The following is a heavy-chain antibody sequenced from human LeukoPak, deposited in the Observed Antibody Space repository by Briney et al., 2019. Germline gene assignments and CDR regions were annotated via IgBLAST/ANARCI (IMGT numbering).Heavy chain of an antibody. CDR3: ARSEIPPYYYDSSGKFDY. CDR1: GYTFASYD. D-gene: IGHD3-22*01. V-gene: IGHV1-69*04. CDR2: IIPILGIA. J-gene: IGHJ4*02. Sequence: SVKVSCKASGYTFASYDINWVRQAPGQGLEWMGRIIPILGIANYAQKFQGRVTITADKSTSTAYMELSSLRSEDTAVYYCARSEIPPYYYDSSGKFDYWGQGTLVTVSS.